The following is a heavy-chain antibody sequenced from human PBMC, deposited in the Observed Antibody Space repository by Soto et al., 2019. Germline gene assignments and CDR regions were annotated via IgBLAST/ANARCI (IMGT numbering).Heavy chain of an antibody. CDR3: ASQGDTSPFRQLIYYYYMDV. CDR2: IYYSGST. CDR1: GGSISSSSYY. J-gene: IGHJ6*03. Sequence: QLQRQESGPGLVKPSETLSLTCTVSGGSISSSSYYWGWIRQPPGKGLEWIGSIYYSGSTYYNPSLKSRVTIAVDTSKNQFSLKLSSVTAADTAVYYCASQGDTSPFRQLIYYYYMDVWGKGTTVTVSS. D-gene: IGHD2-2*01. V-gene: IGHV4-39*01.